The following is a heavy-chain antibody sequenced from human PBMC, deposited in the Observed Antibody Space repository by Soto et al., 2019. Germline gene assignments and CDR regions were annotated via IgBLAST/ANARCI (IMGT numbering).Heavy chain of an antibody. D-gene: IGHD3-10*01. CDR3: AKAVTISRSLIDS. CDR2: IRGGGGAT. CDR1: EFTFRTFA. V-gene: IGHV3-23*01. J-gene: IGHJ4*02. Sequence: EVRLLESGGGLVQPGGSLRLSCAASEFTFRTFAMSWVRQAPGKGLEWVSGIRGGGGATYYADSVKGRFTISRDDSMNTLYLQMNSLRAEDTGIYYCAKAVTISRSLIDSWGQGTLVTVSS.